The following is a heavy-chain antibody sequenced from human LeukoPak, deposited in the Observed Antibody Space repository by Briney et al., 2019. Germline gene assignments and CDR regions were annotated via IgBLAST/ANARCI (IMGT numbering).Heavy chain of an antibody. Sequence: ASVKVSCKVSGYTLTELSMHWVRQAPGKGLEWMGGFDPEDGETIYAQKFQGRVTMTEDTSTDTAYMELSSLRSEDTAVYYCATTRTQWFGELSLTPNGMDVWGQGTTVTVPS. CDR3: ATTRTQWFGELSLTPNGMDV. V-gene: IGHV1-24*01. CDR1: GYTLTELS. J-gene: IGHJ6*02. D-gene: IGHD3-10*01. CDR2: FDPEDGET.